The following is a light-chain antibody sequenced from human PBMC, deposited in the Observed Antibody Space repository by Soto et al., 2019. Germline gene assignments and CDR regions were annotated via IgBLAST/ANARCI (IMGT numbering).Light chain of an antibody. Sequence: DIQMTQSPSTLSGSVGDRVTITCRASQSIRSWLAWYQQKPGKAPKLLIYDASSLERGVPSRFSGSGSGTEFTHTISSLQPDDFATYYCQQYNGYSQTFGQGTKVDIK. CDR3: QQYNGYSQT. V-gene: IGKV1-5*01. J-gene: IGKJ1*01. CDR2: DAS. CDR1: QSIRSW.